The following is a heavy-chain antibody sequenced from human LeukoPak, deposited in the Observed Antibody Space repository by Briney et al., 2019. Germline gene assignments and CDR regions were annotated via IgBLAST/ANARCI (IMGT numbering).Heavy chain of an antibody. CDR3: AKSVSGWFDDAFDI. V-gene: IGHV3-23*01. J-gene: IGHJ3*02. CDR1: GFTFSSYA. D-gene: IGHD6-19*01. Sequence: QPGGSLRLSCAASGFTFSSYAMSWVRQAPGEGREWVSAISGSGGSIYYADSVKGRFTIPRDNSKNTLYLQMNSLRAEDTAVYYCAKSVSGWFDDAFDIWGQGTMVTVSS. CDR2: ISGSGGSI.